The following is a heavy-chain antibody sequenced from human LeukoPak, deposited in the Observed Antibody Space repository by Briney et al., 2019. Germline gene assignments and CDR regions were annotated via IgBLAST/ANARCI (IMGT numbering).Heavy chain of an antibody. CDR1: GYSFTSYW. D-gene: IGHD3-10*01. CDR3: ARGIRDYYGSGSYSSDY. CDR2: IYPGDSDT. V-gene: IGHV5-51*01. Sequence: GESLKISCKGSGYSFTSYWIGWVRQMPGKGLEWMGIIYPGDSDTRYSPSFQGQVTISADKSISTAYLQWSGLKASDTAMYYCARGIRDYYGSGSYSSDYWGQGTLVTVSS. J-gene: IGHJ4*02.